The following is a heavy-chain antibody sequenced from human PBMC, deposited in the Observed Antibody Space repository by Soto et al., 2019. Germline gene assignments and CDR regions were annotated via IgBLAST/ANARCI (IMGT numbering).Heavy chain of an antibody. Sequence: PSETLSLTCTVSGGSISSYYWSWIRQPPGKGLEWIGYIYYSGSTNYNPSLKSRVTISVDTSKNQFSLKLSSVTAADTAVYYCARRYGGTLDSWGQGTLVTVSS. CDR2: IYYSGST. CDR3: ARRYGGTLDS. V-gene: IGHV4-59*08. CDR1: GGSISSYY. D-gene: IGHD4-17*01. J-gene: IGHJ4*02.